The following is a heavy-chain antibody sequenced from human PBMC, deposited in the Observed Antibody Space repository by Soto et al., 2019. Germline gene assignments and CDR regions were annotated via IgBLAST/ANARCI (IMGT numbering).Heavy chain of an antibody. CDR3: ARGRLGDYGDYYFDY. D-gene: IGHD4-17*01. CDR2: IGTAGDT. J-gene: IGHJ4*02. Sequence: GGSLRLSCAASGFTFSSYDMHWVRQATGKGLEWVSAIGTAGDTYYPGSVKGRFTISRENAKNSLYLQMNSLRAGDTAVYYCARGRLGDYGDYYFDYWGQGTLVTVSS. CDR1: GFTFSSYD. V-gene: IGHV3-13*04.